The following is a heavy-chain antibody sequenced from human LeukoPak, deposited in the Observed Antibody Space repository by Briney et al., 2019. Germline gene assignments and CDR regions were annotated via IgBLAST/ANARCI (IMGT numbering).Heavy chain of an antibody. CDR2: INHSGST. J-gene: IGHJ6*03. Sequence: PSETLSLTCAVYGGSFSGYYWSWIRQPPGKGLEWIGEINHSGSTNYNPSLKSRVTISVDTSKNQFSLKLSSVTAADTAVYYCARSRGDYGDYAAYYYYYMDVWGRGTTVTISS. D-gene: IGHD4-17*01. V-gene: IGHV4-34*01. CDR1: GGSFSGYY. CDR3: ARSRGDYGDYAAYYYYYMDV.